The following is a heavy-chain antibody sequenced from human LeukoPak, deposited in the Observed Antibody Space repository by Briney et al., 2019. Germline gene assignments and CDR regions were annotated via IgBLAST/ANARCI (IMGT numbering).Heavy chain of an antibody. D-gene: IGHD3-16*01. V-gene: IGHV3-21*01. Sequence: GGSLRLSCAASGFTFSSYGMDWVRQAPGRGREWVSSISSSSSYIYYGDSVKGRFTSSRDNDKSSLYLQMTSMRAEDTAVYYCARDPWGGGGYWGQGTLVTVSS. CDR1: GFTFSSYG. J-gene: IGHJ4*02. CDR2: ISSSSSYI. CDR3: ARDPWGGGGY.